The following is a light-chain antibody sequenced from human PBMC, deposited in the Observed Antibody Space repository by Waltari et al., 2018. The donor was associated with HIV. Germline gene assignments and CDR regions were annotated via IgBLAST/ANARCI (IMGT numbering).Light chain of an antibody. Sequence: EIVLTQSPGTLSLSPGERANHSCRASQSVTSSFLSWYQQKPGQAPRLLIYGASSRATGIPDRFSGGGSGTDFTLTISRLEPEDFAVYYCQQYGSSPLTFGGGTKVDIK. V-gene: IGKV3-20*01. CDR2: GAS. CDR1: QSVTSSF. CDR3: QQYGSSPLT. J-gene: IGKJ4*01.